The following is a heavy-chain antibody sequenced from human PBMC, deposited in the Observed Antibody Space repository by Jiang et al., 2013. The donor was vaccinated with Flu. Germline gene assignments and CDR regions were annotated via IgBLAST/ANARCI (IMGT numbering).Heavy chain of an antibody. D-gene: IGHD2-21*01. CDR1: GYTFTSYD. Sequence: SGAEVKKPGASVKVSCKASGYTFTSYDINWVRQATGQGLEWMGWMNPNSGNTGYAQKFQGRVTMTRNTSISTAYMELSSLRSEDTAVYYCARGPRPVLLSIPPQRYGMDVWGQGTTVTVSS. CDR2: MNPNSGNT. V-gene: IGHV1-8*01. J-gene: IGHJ6*02. CDR3: ARGPRPVLLSIPPQRYGMDV.